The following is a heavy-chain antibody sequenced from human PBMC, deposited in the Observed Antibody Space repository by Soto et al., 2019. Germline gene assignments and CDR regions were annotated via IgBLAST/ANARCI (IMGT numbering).Heavy chain of an antibody. D-gene: IGHD6-13*01. CDR2: INAGNGNT. J-gene: IGHJ4*02. CDR1: GYTFTGYY. V-gene: IGHV1-3*01. Sequence: GASVKVSCKASGYTFTGYYMHCVRQAPGQGLEWMAWINAGNGNTKYSQKFQDRVTITRDTSASTAYMELSRLRFDDTAVYYCAREYISSWFDYWGQGTLVTVSS. CDR3: AREYISSWFDY.